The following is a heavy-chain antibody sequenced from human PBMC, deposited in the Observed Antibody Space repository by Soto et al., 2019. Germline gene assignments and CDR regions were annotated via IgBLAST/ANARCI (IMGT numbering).Heavy chain of an antibody. CDR1: GLTLRTSS. D-gene: IGHD3-22*01. CDR2: IRGSAAGT. V-gene: IGHV3-23*01. Sequence: GGSLRLSCAAFGLTLRTSSMXRVLQAPGRGLEWISAIRGSAAGTDYADSVKGRFTISRDNSKNTLSLQMNSLRAEDTAVYYCAKVGHPYYYDTSGYLPLDYWGQGTLVTVSS. J-gene: IGHJ4*02. CDR3: AKVGHPYYYDTSGYLPLDY.